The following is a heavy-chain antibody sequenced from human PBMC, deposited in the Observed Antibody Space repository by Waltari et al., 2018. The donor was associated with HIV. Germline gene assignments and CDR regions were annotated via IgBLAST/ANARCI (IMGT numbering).Heavy chain of an antibody. Sequence: QITLKESGPTLVKPTQTLTLTCTFSGFSLSTSGVGVGWIRQPPGQALEWLALIYWDDDKRYSPALKSRLTITKDTSKNQEVLTMTNMDPVDTATYYCVRHYGDPYYYGMDVWGQGTTVTVSS. CDR3: VRHYGDPYYYGMDV. V-gene: IGHV2-5*02. CDR2: IYWDDDK. CDR1: GFSLSTSGVG. J-gene: IGHJ6*02. D-gene: IGHD4-17*01.